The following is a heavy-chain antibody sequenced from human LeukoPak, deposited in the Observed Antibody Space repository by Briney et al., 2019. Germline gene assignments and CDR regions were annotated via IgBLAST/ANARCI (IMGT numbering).Heavy chain of an antibody. CDR3: ARDDTGYSSGWSKDFDY. J-gene: IGHJ4*02. CDR2: IYYSGSI. CDR1: GYSISNAYY. V-gene: IGHV4-38-2*02. Sequence: SETLSLTCSVSGYSISNAYYWGWIRQPPGKGLEWIGSIYYSGSIFYNPPLKSRVTISIDTSKNHFSLKLSSVTAADTAVYYCARDDTGYSSGWSKDFDYWGQGTLVTVSS. D-gene: IGHD6-19*01.